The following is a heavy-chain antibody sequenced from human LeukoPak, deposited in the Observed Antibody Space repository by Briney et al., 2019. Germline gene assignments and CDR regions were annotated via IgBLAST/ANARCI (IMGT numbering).Heavy chain of an antibody. D-gene: IGHD3-16*01. Sequence: PSETLSLTCTVSGGSISSYYWSWIRQPAGKGLEWIGRIYTSGSTSYNPSLKSRVTTSVDTSKNQFSLKLSSVTAADTAVFYCAGHAPYADRPIDYWGQGTLVTVSS. CDR2: IYTSGST. CDR3: AGHAPYADRPIDY. CDR1: GGSISSYY. J-gene: IGHJ4*02. V-gene: IGHV4-4*07.